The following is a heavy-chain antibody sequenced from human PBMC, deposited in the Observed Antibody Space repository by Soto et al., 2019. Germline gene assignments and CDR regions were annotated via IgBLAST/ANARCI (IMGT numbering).Heavy chain of an antibody. J-gene: IGHJ6*02. CDR1: GFTFSSYG. V-gene: IGHV3-30*18. CDR3: AKDEVLVEVVARDYYGMDV. CDR2: ISYDGRKK. D-gene: IGHD2-15*01. Sequence: QVQLVESGGGVVQPGRSLRLSCVVSGFTFSSYGMHWVRQAPGKGLEWVAVISYDGRKKYYADSVKGRFTISRDNSKNTLYLQINNLRAEDTAVYYCAKDEVLVEVVARDYYGMDVWGQGTTVTVSS.